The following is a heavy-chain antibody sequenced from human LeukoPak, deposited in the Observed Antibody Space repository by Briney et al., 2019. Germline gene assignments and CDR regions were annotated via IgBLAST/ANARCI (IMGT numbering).Heavy chain of an antibody. J-gene: IGHJ4*02. D-gene: IGHD6-13*01. CDR1: GFIFNTYE. CDR3: ARDISSSWYQGFDY. V-gene: IGHV3-48*03. Sequence: PGGSLRLSCAASGFIFNTYEMNWVRQAPGKGLEWASYISSSGSTIYYADSVKGRFTISRDNAKNSLYLQMNSLRAEDTAVYYCARDISSSWYQGFDYWGQGTLVTVSS. CDR2: ISSSGSTI.